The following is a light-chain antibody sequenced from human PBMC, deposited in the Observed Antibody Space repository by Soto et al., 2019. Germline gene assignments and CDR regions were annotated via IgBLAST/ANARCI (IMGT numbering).Light chain of an antibody. V-gene: IGLV2-11*01. J-gene: IGLJ2*01. CDR2: NVN. CDR3: CSYTSSDLLV. CDR1: SSDVESSDY. Sequence: QSALIQPPSLSGSPGQSVTISCTGASSDVESSDYVSWYQQYPGTVPKAMIYNVNSQPSGFPDRFSGSKSGHTASMTISGLQAEDEAENSCCSYTSSDLLVFGGGTKLTVL.